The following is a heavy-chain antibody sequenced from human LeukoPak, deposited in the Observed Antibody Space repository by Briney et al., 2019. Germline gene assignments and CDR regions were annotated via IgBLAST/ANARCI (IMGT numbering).Heavy chain of an antibody. CDR2: IYSGGST. CDR1: GFTVSSNY. J-gene: IGHJ6*02. V-gene: IGHV3-66*02. Sequence: GGSLRFSCAASGFTVSSNYMSRVRQAPGKGLEWVSVIYSGGSTYYADSVKGRFTISRDNSKNTLYLQMNSLRAEDTAVYYCETEVYYGMDVWGQGTTVTVSS. CDR3: ETEVYYGMDV.